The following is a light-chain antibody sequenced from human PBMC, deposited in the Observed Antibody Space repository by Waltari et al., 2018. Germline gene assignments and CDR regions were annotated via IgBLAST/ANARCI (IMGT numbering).Light chain of an antibody. CDR2: LDS. CDR3: HVWDGKTVM. J-gene: IGLJ3*02. CDR1: NIGGRS. V-gene: IGLV3-21*02. Sequence: SSVLTQAPSVSVAPGQTATVTCGGDNIGGRSVHWYQQRPGRAPVLVVYLDSARPSGIPCRFVCSKAGNAATLTISRVEAGDEADYYCHVWDGKTVMFGGGTKLTGL.